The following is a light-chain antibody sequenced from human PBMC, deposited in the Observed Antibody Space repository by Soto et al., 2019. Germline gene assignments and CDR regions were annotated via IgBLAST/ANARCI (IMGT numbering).Light chain of an antibody. J-gene: IGKJ1*01. CDR2: GVY. CDR3: QQYHSWPPRT. CDR1: QSITSRH. V-gene: IGKV3D-15*01. Sequence: EIVMTQSPGTLSLSPGERATLSFWALQSITSRHLAWYQQKPGQAPRLLIYGVYTRAPGIPARFSGSGSGTEFTLTISSLQSEDFAVYYCQQYHSWPPRTFGQGTKVDIK.